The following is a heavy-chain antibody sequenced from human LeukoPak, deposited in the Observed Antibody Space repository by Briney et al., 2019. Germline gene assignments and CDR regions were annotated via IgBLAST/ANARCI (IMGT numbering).Heavy chain of an antibody. CDR2: VGSRSGNT. CDR3: ARDHRYAFDN. CDR1: GFTFIDYS. J-gene: IGHJ4*02. Sequence: GGSLRLSCAASGFTFIDYSMNWVRQAPGKGLEWISYVGSRSGNTKYADSVQGRFTLSGDSAKNSVFLQMNSLRVEHTAVYYCARDHRYAFDNWGQGTLVTVSS. V-gene: IGHV3-48*04. D-gene: IGHD5-12*01.